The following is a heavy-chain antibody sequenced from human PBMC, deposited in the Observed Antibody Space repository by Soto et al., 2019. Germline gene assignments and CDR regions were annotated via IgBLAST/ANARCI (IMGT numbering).Heavy chain of an antibody. V-gene: IGHV4-34*01. CDR1: GGSFSGHY. CDR2: INHSGST. CDR3: ARETWFDP. J-gene: IGHJ5*02. Sequence: SETLSLTCAVNGGSFSGHYWSWIRQPPGKGLEWIGEINHSGSTNYNPSLKSRVTISVDTSKNQFSLKVSSVTAADTAVYYCARETWFDPCGQGTPVTVSS.